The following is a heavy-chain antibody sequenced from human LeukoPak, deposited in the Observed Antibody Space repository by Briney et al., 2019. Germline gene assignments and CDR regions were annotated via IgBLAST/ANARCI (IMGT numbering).Heavy chain of an antibody. Sequence: SVKVSCKXSGGTFSSYAISWVRQAPRQGLEWMGRIIPIFGTANYSQKFQGRVTITTDESTSTAYIELSSLRSEDRAVYYCARHPAPTGRFDPWGQGTLVTVSS. J-gene: IGHJ5*02. D-gene: IGHD7-27*01. CDR1: GGTFSSYA. CDR3: ARHPAPTGRFDP. V-gene: IGHV1-69*05. CDR2: IIPIFGTA.